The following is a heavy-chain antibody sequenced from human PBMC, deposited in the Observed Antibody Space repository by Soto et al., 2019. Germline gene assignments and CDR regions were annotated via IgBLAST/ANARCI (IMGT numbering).Heavy chain of an antibody. V-gene: IGHV3-9*01. CDR3: AKGGVWSGYSYGGYDPIDY. CDR1: GFTFDDYA. CDR2: ISWNSGSL. D-gene: IGHD3-3*01. Sequence: GGSLRLSCAASGFTFDDYAMHWVRQAPGKGLEWVSGISWNSGSLGYADSVKGRFTISRDNAKNSLYLQMNSLRAEDTALYYCAKGGVWSGYSYGGYDPIDYWGQGTLVTVSS. J-gene: IGHJ4*02.